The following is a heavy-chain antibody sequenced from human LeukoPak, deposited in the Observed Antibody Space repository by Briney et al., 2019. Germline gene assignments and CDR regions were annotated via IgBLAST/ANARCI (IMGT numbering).Heavy chain of an antibody. J-gene: IGHJ6*03. Sequence: GGSLRLSCAASGFNFSSYAMHWVRQAPGKGLEWVAVISDDGSNKYYADSVKGRFTISRDNSRNTLYVQMKSLRAEDTAVYYCARDRRRKNYMDVWGQGTTVTVSS. CDR1: GFNFSSYA. CDR3: ARDRRRKNYMDV. V-gene: IGHV3-30*04. CDR2: ISDDGSNK.